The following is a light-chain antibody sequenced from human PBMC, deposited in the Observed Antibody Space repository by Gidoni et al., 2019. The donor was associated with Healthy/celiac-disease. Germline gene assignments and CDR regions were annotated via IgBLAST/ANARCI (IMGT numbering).Light chain of an antibody. V-gene: IGKV1-5*03. CDR3: QQYNSRMYT. Sequence: DIQMTQSPSTLSASVGDRVTITCRASQSISSLLACYHQKPGNAPKLLVYKASSLESGVPARFSRGGSGTEFTLTISSLQPDDFATYYCQQYNSRMYTFGQGTKLEIK. CDR1: QSISSL. J-gene: IGKJ2*01. CDR2: KAS.